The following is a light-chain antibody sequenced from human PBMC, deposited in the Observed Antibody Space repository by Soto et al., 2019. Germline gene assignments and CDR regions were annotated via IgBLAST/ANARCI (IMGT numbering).Light chain of an antibody. CDR3: QQSYSTPPT. V-gene: IGKV1-39*01. Sequence: DIQMTQSPSSLSASVGDRVTITCRASQSIASYLNWYQQKPGKAPKLLIYAASSLQSGVPSTFSGFGSGTDFTLTISSLQPEDFATYYCQQSYSTPPTLGQGTKLELK. CDR2: AAS. CDR1: QSIASY. J-gene: IGKJ2*01.